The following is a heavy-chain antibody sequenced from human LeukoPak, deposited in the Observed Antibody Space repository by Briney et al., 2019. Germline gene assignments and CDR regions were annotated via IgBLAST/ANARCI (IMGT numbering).Heavy chain of an antibody. CDR1: RFTLSTYW. Sequence: GSLRLSCAASRFTLSTYWMSWVRQAPGKGLEWVAHIKQDGSQEYYVDSVEGRFTISRDSAKNSLYLQMNSLRAEDTAVYYCARGVPYDSWSGPHYSDYWGQGTLVTVSS. J-gene: IGHJ4*02. D-gene: IGHD3-3*01. CDR3: ARGVPYDSWSGPHYSDY. CDR2: IKQDGSQE. V-gene: IGHV3-7*01.